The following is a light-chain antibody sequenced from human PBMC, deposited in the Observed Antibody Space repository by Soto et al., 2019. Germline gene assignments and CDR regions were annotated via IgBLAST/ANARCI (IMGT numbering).Light chain of an antibody. CDR2: GAS. Sequence: EIVMTQSPATLSVSPGERATLSCRASQSVSSNLAWYQQKPGQAPRLLIYGASTRATGIPARFSGSGSGTEFTLTISSLQSEDFAVYYCQQYNNWPRITFGQGTKVDI. V-gene: IGKV3-15*01. CDR1: QSVSSN. CDR3: QQYNNWPRIT. J-gene: IGKJ1*01.